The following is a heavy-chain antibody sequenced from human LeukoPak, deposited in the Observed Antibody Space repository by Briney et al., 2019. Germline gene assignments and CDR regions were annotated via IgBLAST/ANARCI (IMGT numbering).Heavy chain of an antibody. Sequence: SETLSLTCTVSGGSISSYYWSWIRQPPGKGLEWIGYIYYSGSTNYNPSLKSRVTISVDTSKNQFSLKLSSVTAADTAAYYCARGNYDILTGATRFDPWGQGTLVTVSS. CDR1: GGSISSYY. CDR3: ARGNYDILTGATRFDP. D-gene: IGHD3-9*01. CDR2: IYYSGST. V-gene: IGHV4-59*01. J-gene: IGHJ5*02.